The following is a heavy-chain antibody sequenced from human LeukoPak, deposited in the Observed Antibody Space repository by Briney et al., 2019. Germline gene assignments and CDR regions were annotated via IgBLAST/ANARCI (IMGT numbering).Heavy chain of an antibody. V-gene: IGHV3-9*03. CDR3: AKATGPNYYDSSPYYFDN. CDR1: GFTFDDYA. CDR2: ISWNSGSI. Sequence: GGSLRLSCAASGFTFDDYAMHWVRQAPGKGLEWVSGISWNSGSIGYADSVKGRFTISRDNAKNSLYLQMNSLRAEDMALYYCAKATGPNYYDSSPYYFDNWGQGTLVTVSS. D-gene: IGHD3-22*01. J-gene: IGHJ4*02.